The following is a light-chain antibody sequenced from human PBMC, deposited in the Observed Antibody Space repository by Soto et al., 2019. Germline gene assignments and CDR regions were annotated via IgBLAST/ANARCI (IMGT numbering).Light chain of an antibody. CDR3: QQYNGT. V-gene: IGKV1D-16*01. CDR1: QDISSW. J-gene: IGKJ5*01. Sequence: DIPMTQSPASVSASVGARVTITCRASQDISSWLAWYQQIPGKAPKILIYAASSLQSGVPSRFSGSGSGTEFTLTISSLQPDDFATYYCQQYNGTFGQGTRLEIK. CDR2: AAS.